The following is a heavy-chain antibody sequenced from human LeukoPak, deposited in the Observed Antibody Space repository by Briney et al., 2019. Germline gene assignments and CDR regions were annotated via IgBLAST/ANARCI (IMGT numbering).Heavy chain of an antibody. J-gene: IGHJ3*02. CDR3: ARVGVLGDYYDSSGYYHAFDI. Sequence: GRSLRLSCAASGFTFSSYGMHWVRQAPGKGLEWVAVIWYDGSNKYYADSVKGRFTISRDNSKNTLYLQMNSLRAEDTAVYYCARVGVLGDYYDSSGYYHAFDIWGQGTMVTVSS. CDR1: GFTFSSYG. CDR2: IWYDGSNK. V-gene: IGHV3-33*01. D-gene: IGHD3-22*01.